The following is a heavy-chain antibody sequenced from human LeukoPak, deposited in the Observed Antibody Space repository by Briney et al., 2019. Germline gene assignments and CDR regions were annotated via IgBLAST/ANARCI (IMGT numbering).Heavy chain of an antibody. CDR3: ARGTRLGELSTSFDI. V-gene: IGHV3-21*01. CDR2: ISSSSSYI. J-gene: IGHJ3*02. Sequence: GGSLRLSCAASGFTFSSYSMNWVRQAPGKGLEWVSSISSSSSYIYYADSVKGRFTISRDNAKNSLYLQMNSLRAEDTAVYYCARGTRLGELSTSFDIWGQGTMVTVSS. CDR1: GFTFSSYS. D-gene: IGHD3-16*02.